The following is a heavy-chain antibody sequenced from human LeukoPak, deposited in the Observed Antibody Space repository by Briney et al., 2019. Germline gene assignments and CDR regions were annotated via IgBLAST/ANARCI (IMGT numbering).Heavy chain of an antibody. V-gene: IGHV3-23*01. J-gene: IGHJ4*02. Sequence: PGGSLRLSCAASGFTFSSYSMNWVRQAPGKGLEWVSAISGSGGSTYYADSVKGRFTISRDNSKNTLYLQMNSLRAEDTAVYYCAKYLNLRVPAANPFDYWGQGTLVTVSS. D-gene: IGHD2-2*01. CDR3: AKYLNLRVPAANPFDY. CDR1: GFTFSSYS. CDR2: ISGSGGST.